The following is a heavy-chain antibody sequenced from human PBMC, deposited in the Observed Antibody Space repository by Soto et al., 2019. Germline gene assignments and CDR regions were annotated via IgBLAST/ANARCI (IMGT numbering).Heavy chain of an antibody. D-gene: IGHD4-17*01. CDR2: MNPNSGNT. Sequence: EASVKVSCKASGYTFTSYDINWVRQATGQGLEWMGWMNPNSGNTGYAQKFQGRVTMTRNTSISTAYMELSSLRSEDTAVYYCARWKYGDSQDADAFDIWGQGTMVTVSS. CDR3: ARWKYGDSQDADAFDI. V-gene: IGHV1-8*01. J-gene: IGHJ3*02. CDR1: GYTFTSYD.